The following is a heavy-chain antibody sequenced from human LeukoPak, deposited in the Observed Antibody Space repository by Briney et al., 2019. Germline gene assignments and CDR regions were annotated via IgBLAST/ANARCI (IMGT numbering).Heavy chain of an antibody. CDR3: ATGYSGSYYSDY. V-gene: IGHV1-24*01. CDR1: GYTLTELS. J-gene: IGHJ4*02. Sequence: ASVKVSCKVSGYTLTELSMHWVLQAPGKGLEWMGGFDPEDGETIYAQKFQGRVTMTEDTSTDTAYMELSSLRSEDTAVYYCATGYSGSYYSDYWGQGTLVTVSS. D-gene: IGHD1-26*01. CDR2: FDPEDGET.